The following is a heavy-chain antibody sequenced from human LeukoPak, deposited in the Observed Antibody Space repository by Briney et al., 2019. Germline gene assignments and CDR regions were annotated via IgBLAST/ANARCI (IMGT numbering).Heavy chain of an antibody. D-gene: IGHD4-23*01. CDR2: ISSSSSYI. CDR3: ARDVGSTVVTNPFDY. CDR1: GFSFSTYA. Sequence: PGGSLRLSCAASGFSFSTYAMSWVRQAPGKGLEWVSSISSSSSYIYYADSVKGRFTISRDNAKNSLYLQMNSLRAEDTAVYYCARDVGSTVVTNPFDYWGQGTLVTVSS. J-gene: IGHJ4*02. V-gene: IGHV3-21*01.